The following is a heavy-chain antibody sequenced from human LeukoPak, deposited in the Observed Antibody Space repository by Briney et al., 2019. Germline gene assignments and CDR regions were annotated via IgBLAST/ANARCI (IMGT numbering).Heavy chain of an antibody. CDR1: GGSFSGYY. Sequence: SETLSLTCAVYGGSFSGYYWSWIRQPPGKGLEWIGEINHSGSTNYNPSLKSRVTISVDTSKNQFSLKLSSVTAADTAVYYCARGAARPSPYYYYYYGMDVWGQGTTVTVSS. CDR3: ARGAARPSPYYYYYYGMDV. CDR2: INHSGST. V-gene: IGHV4-34*01. D-gene: IGHD6-6*01. J-gene: IGHJ6*02.